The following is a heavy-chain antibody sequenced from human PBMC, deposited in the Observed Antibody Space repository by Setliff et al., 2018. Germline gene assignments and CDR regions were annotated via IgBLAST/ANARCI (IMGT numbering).Heavy chain of an antibody. D-gene: IGHD3-10*01. Sequence: TLSPTCPVSGGSISSGDYYWAWIRQPPGKGLEWIGFIYYSGNTFYNPSLKSRLTISVDASKNLFSLKLSSVTAVDTAVYYCARQLYYSGTPWYFDYWGQGTLVTVSS. CDR1: GGSISSGDYY. CDR2: IYYSGNT. CDR3: ARQLYYSGTPWYFDY. V-gene: IGHV4-30-4*08. J-gene: IGHJ4*02.